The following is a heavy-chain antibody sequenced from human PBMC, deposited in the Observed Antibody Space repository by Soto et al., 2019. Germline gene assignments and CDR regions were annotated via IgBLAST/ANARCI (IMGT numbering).Heavy chain of an antibody. J-gene: IGHJ3*02. V-gene: IGHV3-7*01. CDR2: IKQDGSEE. Sequence: EVQLVESGGGLVQPGGSLRLSCAASGFTFSTYWMSWVRQAPGKGLEWVANIKQDGSEEYYVDSVKGRFTISRDNAKNSLYLQMNSLRAEDTAVYYCARHIVGGTTPEAFDIRGQGTMVTVSS. D-gene: IGHD6-19*01. CDR3: ARHIVGGTTPEAFDI. CDR1: GFTFSTYW.